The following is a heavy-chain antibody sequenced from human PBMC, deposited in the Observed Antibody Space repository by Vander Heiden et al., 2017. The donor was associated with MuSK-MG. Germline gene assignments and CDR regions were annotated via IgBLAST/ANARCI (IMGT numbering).Heavy chain of an antibody. V-gene: IGHV4-39*01. CDR2: IYYSGST. J-gene: IGHJ4*02. CDR1: GGSISSSSYY. D-gene: IGHD6-19*01. Sequence: QLQLQESGPGLVKPSETLSLTCTVSGGSISSSSYYWGWIRQPPGKGLEWIGSIYYSGSTYYNPSLKSRVTISVDTSKNQFSLKLSSVTAADTAVYYCARPGVGSGLYDYWGQGTLVTVSS. CDR3: ARPGVGSGLYDY.